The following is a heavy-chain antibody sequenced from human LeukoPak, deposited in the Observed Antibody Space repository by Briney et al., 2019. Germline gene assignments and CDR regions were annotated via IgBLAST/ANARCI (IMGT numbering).Heavy chain of an antibody. CDR2: IKPDGSKK. CDR3: ARGPPYGSRSDYFDY. Sequence: GGSLRLSCAASGFTFSTNWMGWVRQAPGKGLEWVAKIKPDGSKKDHVDSVKGRFTISRDNAKNSLYLQLNSLRVEDTAVYYCARGPPYGSRSDYFDYWGQGTLVTVSS. J-gene: IGHJ4*02. D-gene: IGHD3-10*01. V-gene: IGHV3-7*01. CDR1: GFTFSTNW.